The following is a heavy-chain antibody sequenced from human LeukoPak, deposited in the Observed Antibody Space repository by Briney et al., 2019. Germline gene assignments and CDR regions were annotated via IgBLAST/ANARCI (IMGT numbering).Heavy chain of an antibody. CDR1: GYTFTSYG. CDR3: ARTLNPAAPPLRDAFDI. Sequence: ASVKVSCKASGYTFTSYGISWVRQAPGQGLEWMGWISAYNGNTNYAQKLQGRVTMTTDTSTSTAYMELRSLRSDDTAVYYCARTLNPAAPPLRDAFDIWGQGTMVTVSS. V-gene: IGHV1-18*01. D-gene: IGHD2-2*01. CDR2: ISAYNGNT. J-gene: IGHJ3*02.